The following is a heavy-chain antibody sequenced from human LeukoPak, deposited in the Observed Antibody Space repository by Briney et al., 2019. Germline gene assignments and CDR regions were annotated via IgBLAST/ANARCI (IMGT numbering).Heavy chain of an antibody. Sequence: GGSLRLSCAASGFTFSSYAMHWVRQAPGKGLEWVALISYDGDNKYYADSVKGRFTISRDDSKNTLYLQMNSLRAEDTAVYYCARAPSASTVTTGGFDYWGQGILVTVSS. CDR2: ISYDGDNK. J-gene: IGHJ4*02. CDR3: ARAPSASTVTTGGFDY. V-gene: IGHV3-30-3*01. CDR1: GFTFSSYA. D-gene: IGHD4-11*01.